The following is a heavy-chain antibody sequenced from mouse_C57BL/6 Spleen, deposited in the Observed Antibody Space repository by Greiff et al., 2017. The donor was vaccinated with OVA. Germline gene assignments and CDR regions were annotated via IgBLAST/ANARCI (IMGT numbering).Heavy chain of an antibody. CDR2: ISDGGSYT. Sequence: DVKLVESGGGLVKPGGSLKLSCAASGFTFSSYAMSWVRQTPEKRLEWVATISDGGSYTYYPDNVKGRFTISRDNAKNNLYLQMSHLKSEDTAMYYCARGGNYEGVWFAYWGQGTLVTVSA. V-gene: IGHV5-4*03. D-gene: IGHD2-4*01. CDR1: GFTFSSYA. J-gene: IGHJ3*01. CDR3: ARGGNYEGVWFAY.